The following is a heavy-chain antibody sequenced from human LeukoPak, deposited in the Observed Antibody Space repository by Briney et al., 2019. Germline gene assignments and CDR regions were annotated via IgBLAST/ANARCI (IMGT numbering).Heavy chain of an antibody. CDR1: GGSISSGGYS. D-gene: IGHD3-22*01. CDR3: ARERTTYYYDSSGYYPTGYFDY. Sequence: NPSQTLSLTCAVSGGSISSGGYSWSWIRQPSGKGLEWIGYIYHSGSTYYNPSLKSRVTISVDRSKNQFSLKLSSVTAADTAVYYCARERTTYYYDSSGYYPTGYFDYWGQGTLVTVSS. V-gene: IGHV4-30-2*01. CDR2: IYHSGST. J-gene: IGHJ4*02.